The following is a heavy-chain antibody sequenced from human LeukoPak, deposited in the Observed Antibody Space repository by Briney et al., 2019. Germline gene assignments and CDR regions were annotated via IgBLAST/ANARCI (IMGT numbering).Heavy chain of an antibody. D-gene: IGHD3-10*01. J-gene: IGHJ4*02. CDR3: ARVPGSYYGSGSSPHFDY. V-gene: IGHV3-21*01. Sequence: GGSLRLSCAASGFTFSSYSMNWVRQAPGKGLEWVSSISSSSSYIYYADSVKGRFTISRDNAKNSLYLQMNSLRAEDTAVYYCARVPGSYYGSGSSPHFDYWGQGTLVTVSS. CDR1: GFTFSSYS. CDR2: ISSSSSYI.